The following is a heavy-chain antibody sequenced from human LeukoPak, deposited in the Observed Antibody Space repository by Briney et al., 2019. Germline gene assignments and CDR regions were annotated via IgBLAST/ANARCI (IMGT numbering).Heavy chain of an antibody. Sequence: GGSLRLSCAASGFTFSSYSMNWVRQAPGKGLEWVSVIYSGGSTYYADSVKGRFTISRDNSKNTLYLQMNSLRAEDTAVYYCARASRYDSSGYSDYWGQGTLVTVSS. CDR3: ARASRYDSSGYSDY. CDR2: IYSGGST. V-gene: IGHV3-53*01. J-gene: IGHJ4*02. D-gene: IGHD3-22*01. CDR1: GFTFSSYS.